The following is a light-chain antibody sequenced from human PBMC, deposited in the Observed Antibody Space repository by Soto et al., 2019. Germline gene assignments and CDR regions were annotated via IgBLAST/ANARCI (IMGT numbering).Light chain of an antibody. CDR3: HQYHEYPFT. CDR2: AAS. V-gene: IGKV1D-16*01. J-gene: IGKJ3*01. Sequence: DIQLTQSPSSLSASVGDRVTITCRASQDISNWLAWYQQKPEKAPKSLIYAASFLQSGVPSRFSGSRSGTDFTLTISSLQPEDFGTYYCHQYHEYPFTFGPGTKVDIK. CDR1: QDISNW.